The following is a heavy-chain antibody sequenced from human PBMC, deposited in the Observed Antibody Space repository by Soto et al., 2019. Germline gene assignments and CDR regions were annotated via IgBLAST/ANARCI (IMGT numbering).Heavy chain of an antibody. CDR3: GGAGLHLYRASDPSFDY. J-gene: IGHJ4*02. V-gene: IGHV4-31*03. CDR1: GGSISSGGYY. CDR2: IYYSGST. Sequence: QVQLQESGPGLVKPSQTLSLTCTVSGGSISSGGYYWSWIRQHPGKGLEWIGYIYYSGSTYYNPSLKSRVTISVDTSKNQFCLKMSSGAAADTAVYYCGGAGLHLYRASDPSFDYWCQGTLVTVSS.